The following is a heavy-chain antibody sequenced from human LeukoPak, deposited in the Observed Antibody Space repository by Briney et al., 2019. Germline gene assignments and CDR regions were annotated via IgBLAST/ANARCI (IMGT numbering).Heavy chain of an antibody. D-gene: IGHD6-13*01. CDR1: GDSISSSSNY. CDR2: IYYSGDT. Sequence: SETLSLTCSVSGDSISSSSNYWGWIRQPPGKGLEWIGSIYYSGDTYYNPSLRSRVIISVDTSKNQFSLKLTSVTAADTAVYYCARSSAAEGPTHNWFGPWGQGTLVTVSS. V-gene: IGHV4-39*01. CDR3: ARSSAAEGPTHNWFGP. J-gene: IGHJ5*02.